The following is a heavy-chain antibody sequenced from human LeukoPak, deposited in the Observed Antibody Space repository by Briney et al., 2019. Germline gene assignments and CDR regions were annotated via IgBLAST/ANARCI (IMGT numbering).Heavy chain of an antibody. D-gene: IGHD6-19*01. V-gene: IGHV1-8*01. CDR2: MNPNSGNT. CDR1: GYTFTNYD. CDR3: ARGGPVAATHKYFQY. J-gene: IGHJ1*01. Sequence: ASVKVSCKASGYTFTNYDINWVRQATGQGLEWMGWMNPNSGNTDYAQRFQGRVTMTRNTSITTAYMELSILRSEDTAIYYCARGGPVAATHKYFQYWGQGTLVTVSS.